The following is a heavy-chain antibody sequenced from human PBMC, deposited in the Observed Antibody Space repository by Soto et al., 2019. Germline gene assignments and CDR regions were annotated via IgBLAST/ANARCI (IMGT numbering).Heavy chain of an antibody. CDR1: GVSIFSHSYY. V-gene: IGHV4-39*01. D-gene: IGHD2-15*01. J-gene: IGHJ4*02. CDR2: INHSGST. CDR3: ARRYAPRYSSGNNHFDL. Sequence: SETLSLTCTVSGVSIFSHSYYWGWIRQAPGKGLEWIATINHSGSTYHNPSLKSRVTMSVDTSKNQFSLNLSSVTAADTAVYYCARRYAPRYSSGNNHFDLWGQGTLVT.